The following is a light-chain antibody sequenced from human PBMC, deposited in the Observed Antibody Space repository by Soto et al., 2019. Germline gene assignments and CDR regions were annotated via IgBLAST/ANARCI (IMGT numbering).Light chain of an antibody. CDR2: GAS. CDR1: QSVSKY. CDR3: QQYKNWPLT. V-gene: IGKV3D-15*01. J-gene: IGKJ1*01. Sequence: EIVLTQSPATLSLSPGERATLSCRTSQSVSKYFAWYQQKPGRAPRLLIYGASSRATGIAARFSGSGSGTEFTLTISSLQSEDFAVYHCQQYKNWPLTFGQGTKVDIK.